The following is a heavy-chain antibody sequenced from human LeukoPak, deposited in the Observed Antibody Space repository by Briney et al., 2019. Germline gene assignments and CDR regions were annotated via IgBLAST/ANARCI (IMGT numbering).Heavy chain of an antibody. J-gene: IGHJ4*02. CDR3: ASYSGYDYVLDY. CDR2: MYPNSGNT. CDR1: GYTFTSYD. D-gene: IGHD5-12*01. Sequence: ASVKVSCKASGYTFTSYDINWVRQATGQGLEWMGWMYPNSGNTGYAQKFQGRVTMTRNTSISTAYMELSSLRSEDTAVYYCASYSGYDYVLDYWGQGTLVTVSS. V-gene: IGHV1-8*01.